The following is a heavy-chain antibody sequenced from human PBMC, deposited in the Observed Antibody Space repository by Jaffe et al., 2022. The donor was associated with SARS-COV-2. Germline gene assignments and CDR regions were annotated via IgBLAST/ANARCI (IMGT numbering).Heavy chain of an antibody. J-gene: IGHJ4*02. V-gene: IGHV3-11*06. CDR1: GFTFSDYY. Sequence: QVHLVESGGGLVKPGGSLRLSCAASGFTFSDYYMTWIRQAPGKGLEWVSYISSTSSYINYPDSVKGRFTISRDNAKNSLYLEMNSLRAEDTAVYYCAREGGEYCNGGNCLVDSWGQGTLVTVSS. CDR2: ISSTSSYI. CDR3: AREGGEYCNGGNCLVDS. D-gene: IGHD2-15*01.